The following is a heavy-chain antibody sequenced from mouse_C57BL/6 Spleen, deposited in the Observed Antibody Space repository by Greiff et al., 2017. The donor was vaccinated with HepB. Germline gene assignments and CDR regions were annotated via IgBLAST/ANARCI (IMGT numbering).Heavy chain of an antibody. CDR1: GYTFTSYW. J-gene: IGHJ2*01. V-gene: IGHV1-55*01. Sequence: VQLKQPGAELVKPGASVKMSCKASGYTFTSYWITWVKQRPGQGLEWIGDIYPGSGSTNYNEKFKSKATLTVDTSSSTAYMQLSSLTSEDSAVYYCARKGSIYYYFDYWGQGTTLTVSS. D-gene: IGHD2-1*01. CDR2: IYPGSGST. CDR3: ARKGSIYYYFDY.